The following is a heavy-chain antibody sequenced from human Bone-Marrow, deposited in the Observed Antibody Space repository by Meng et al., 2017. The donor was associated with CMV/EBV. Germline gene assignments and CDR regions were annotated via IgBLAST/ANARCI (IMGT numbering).Heavy chain of an antibody. Sequence: VSGDSIGRVRSYWGWLRQSPGSGLEWIGSVFHTGRTFYRPSFKSRVTVSVDTSKNEFSLTLSSVTAADTAVYYCARDDGNNWYYFDFWGPGTLVTVSS. CDR2: VFHTGRT. CDR1: GDSIGRVRSY. J-gene: IGHJ4*02. V-gene: IGHV4-39*07. CDR3: ARDDGNNWYYFDF. D-gene: IGHD1-1*01.